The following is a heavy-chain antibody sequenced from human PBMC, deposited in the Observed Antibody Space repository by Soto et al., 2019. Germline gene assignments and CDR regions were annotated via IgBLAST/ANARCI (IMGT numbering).Heavy chain of an antibody. CDR1: GFTFSSYS. CDR2: ISSSSSYI. CDR3: TREPCCDYEHAIYY. J-gene: IGHJ4*02. Sequence: EVQLVESGGGLVKPGGSLRLSCAASGFTFSSYSMNWVRQAPGKGLEWVSSISSSSSYIYYADSVKGRFTISRDNAKNPLYLQMNSLRAEDTAVYYCTREPCCDYEHAIYYWGQGTLVTVCS. D-gene: IGHD4-17*01. V-gene: IGHV3-21*01.